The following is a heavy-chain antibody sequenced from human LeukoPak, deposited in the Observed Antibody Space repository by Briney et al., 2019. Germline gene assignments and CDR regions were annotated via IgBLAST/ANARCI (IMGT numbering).Heavy chain of an antibody. CDR3: ARESRDGYIRQNDY. V-gene: IGHV3-66*01. Sequence: GGSLRLSCAASGFTFSSNYMSWVRQAPGKGLEWVSVIYSGGSTYYADSVKGRFTISRDNSKNTLYLQMNSLRAEDTAVYYCARESRDGYIRQNDYWGQGTLVTVSS. J-gene: IGHJ4*02. D-gene: IGHD5-24*01. CDR2: IYSGGST. CDR1: GFTFSSNY.